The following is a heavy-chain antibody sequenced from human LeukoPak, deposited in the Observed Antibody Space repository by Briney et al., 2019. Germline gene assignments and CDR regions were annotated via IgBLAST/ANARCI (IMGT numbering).Heavy chain of an antibody. J-gene: IGHJ4*02. V-gene: IGHV4-59*01. CDR2: IYYSGST. D-gene: IGHD6-13*01. CDR1: GGSISGYH. CDR3: ARGPYSSTWSFDS. Sequence: PSETLSLTCTVSGGSISGYHWSWIRQPPGKGLEWIGYIYYSGSTNYNPSLKSRVTISVDTSKNQFSLKLSSLTAADTAVYYCARGPYSSTWSFDSWGQGTLVTVSS.